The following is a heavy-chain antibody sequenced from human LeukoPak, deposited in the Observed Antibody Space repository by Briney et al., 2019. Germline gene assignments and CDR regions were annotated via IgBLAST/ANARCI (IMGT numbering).Heavy chain of an antibody. Sequence: GGSLRLSCAASGFTFSSYEMNWVRQAPGKGLEWVSYISSSGSTIYYADSVKGRFTISRDNAKNSLYLQMNSLRAEDTAVYYCAIVPTAPYYYYMDVWGKGTTVTISS. J-gene: IGHJ6*03. D-gene: IGHD2-8*01. CDR3: AIVPTAPYYYYMDV. V-gene: IGHV3-48*03. CDR1: GFTFSSYE. CDR2: ISSSGSTI.